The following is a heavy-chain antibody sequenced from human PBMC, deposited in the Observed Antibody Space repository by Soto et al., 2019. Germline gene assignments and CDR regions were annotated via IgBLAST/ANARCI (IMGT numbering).Heavy chain of an antibody. CDR3: AREIVTAGGNNYFDP. CDR2: VYHTGDT. V-gene: IGHV4-4*02. J-gene: IGHJ5*02. CDR1: GGTVASSHW. Sequence: WETLSLTCGVSGGTVASSHWWSWVRQSPGRGLECIGNVYHTGDTNFNPSLQSRVTFSVDKSNNQFSLRLTSVTAADTAVYFCAREIVTAGGNNYFDPWGPGTLVTVSS. D-gene: IGHD2-21*02.